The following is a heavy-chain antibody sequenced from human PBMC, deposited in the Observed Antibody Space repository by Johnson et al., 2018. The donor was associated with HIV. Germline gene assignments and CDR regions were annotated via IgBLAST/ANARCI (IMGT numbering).Heavy chain of an antibody. J-gene: IGHJ3*02. CDR2: IWYDGTNK. V-gene: IGHV3-33*01. D-gene: IGHD3-10*01. Sequence: QVQLVESGGGVVQPGGSLRLSCTASGFTFSDYGMHWVRQAPGKGLEWVAVIWYDGTNKYYADSVKGRFTMPRVNSKNTLYLQMNSLKTEYTAVYYCTTDYGDAFDIWGQGTMVTVSS. CDR1: GFTFSDYG. CDR3: TTDYGDAFDI.